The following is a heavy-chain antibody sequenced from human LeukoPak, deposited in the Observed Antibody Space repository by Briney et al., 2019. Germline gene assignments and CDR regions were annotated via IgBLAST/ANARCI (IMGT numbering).Heavy chain of an antibody. CDR1: GGSFSGYY. D-gene: IGHD2-2*01. Sequence: SETLSLTCAVYGGSFSGYYWSWIRQPPGKGLEWIGEINHSGSTNYNPSLKSRVTISLDTSKSHFSLKLTSVTAADTAVYYCARDAVVPASLLDYWGQGTLVTVSS. J-gene: IGHJ4*02. V-gene: IGHV4-34*01. CDR3: ARDAVVPASLLDY. CDR2: INHSGST.